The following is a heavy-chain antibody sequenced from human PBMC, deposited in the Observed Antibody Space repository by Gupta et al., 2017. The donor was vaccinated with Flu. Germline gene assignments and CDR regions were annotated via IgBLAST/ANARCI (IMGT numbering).Heavy chain of an antibody. Sequence: VELEESGGGVVQPERSLRLSCAASGFSFSDYGMNWVRQTPGKGLEWVAVISFDGSSLLYADSGRGRFTISRDNSKDTVYLQLNTERVEDTALYYCARSAMVAGNNWFFDLWGRGTLVTV. V-gene: IGHV3-33*08. CDR3: ARSAMVAGNNWFFDL. J-gene: IGHJ2*01. D-gene: IGHD6-19*01. CDR1: GFSFSDYG. CDR2: ISFDGSSL.